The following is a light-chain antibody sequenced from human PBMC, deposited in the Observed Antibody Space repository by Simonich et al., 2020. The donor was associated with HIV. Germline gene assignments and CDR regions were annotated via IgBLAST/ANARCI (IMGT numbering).Light chain of an antibody. J-gene: IGLJ3*02. CDR3: QTWGTGIHV. V-gene: IGLV4-69*01. CDR2: LNSHGGH. Sequence: QLVLTQSPSASASLGASVKLTCPLSSGHSSYAIAWHQQQPEKGPRYLMKLNSHGGHSKGDGIPDRFSGSSSGAERYLTISSLQSEDEADYYCQTWGTGIHVFGGGTKLTVL. CDR1: SGHSSYA.